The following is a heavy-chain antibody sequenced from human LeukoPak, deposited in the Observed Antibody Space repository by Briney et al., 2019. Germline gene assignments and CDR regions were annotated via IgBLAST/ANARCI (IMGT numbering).Heavy chain of an antibody. V-gene: IGHV4-4*07. CDR3: ARDRRPPGGGYCSSTSCSTSWFDP. CDR2: IYTSGST. D-gene: IGHD2-2*01. J-gene: IGHJ5*02. Sequence: SETLSLTCTVSGGSISSYYWSWIRQPAGKGLEWIGRIYTSGSTNYNPSLKSRVTMSVDTSKNQFSLKLSSVTAADTAVYYCARDRRPPGGGYCSSTSCSTSWFDPWGQGTLVTVSS. CDR1: GGSISSYY.